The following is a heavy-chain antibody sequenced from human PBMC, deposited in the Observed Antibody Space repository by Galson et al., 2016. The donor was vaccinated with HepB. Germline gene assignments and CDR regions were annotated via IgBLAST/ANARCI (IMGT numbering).Heavy chain of an antibody. CDR1: GDPISSSSYY. Sequence: ETLSLTCTVSGDPISSSSYYWAWIRQPPGKGLEWIAEINHREIINYNPSLKSRVTISVDTPKNQFSLKLSSVTAADAAVYYCAREEGWFDPWGQGTLVTVSS. J-gene: IGHJ5*02. CDR3: AREEGWFDP. CDR2: INHREII. V-gene: IGHV4-39*07.